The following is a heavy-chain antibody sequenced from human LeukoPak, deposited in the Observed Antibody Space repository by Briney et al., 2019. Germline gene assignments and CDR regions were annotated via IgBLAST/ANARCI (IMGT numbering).Heavy chain of an antibody. CDR3: ARARPGVAGFFDY. V-gene: IGHV3-53*01. J-gene: IGHJ4*02. CDR2: IYSGGGT. Sequence: PGGSLRLSCAASGFTVSSNYMSWVRQAPGKGLEWVSVIYSGGGTYYADSVKGRFTISRDNSKNTLYLQMNSLRAEDTAVYYCARARPGVAGFFDYWGQGTLVTVSS. D-gene: IGHD6-19*01. CDR1: GFTVSSNY.